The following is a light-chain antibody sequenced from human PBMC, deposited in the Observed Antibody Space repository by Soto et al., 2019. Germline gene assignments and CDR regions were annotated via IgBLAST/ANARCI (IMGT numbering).Light chain of an antibody. CDR3: QQYNNS. Sequence: DIQMTQSPSSLSASVGDRVTITCQASQDISNYLNWYQQKPGKAPKLLIYAASSLQSGVPSRFSGSGSGTEFTLTISSLQPDDFATYYCQQYNNSFGGGTKV. CDR2: AAS. CDR1: QDISNY. V-gene: IGKV1-16*01. J-gene: IGKJ4*01.